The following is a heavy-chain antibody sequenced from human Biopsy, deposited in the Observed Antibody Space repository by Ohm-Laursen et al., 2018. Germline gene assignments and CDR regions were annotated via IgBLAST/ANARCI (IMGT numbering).Heavy chain of an antibody. D-gene: IGHD6-6*01. V-gene: IGHV3-21*01. CDR2: ISATSSHI. Sequence: SLRLSCAASGFTFSSYSMNWVRQAPGKGLEWVSYISATSSHIYDADSVKGQFTVARDNAKNSLYLQLNSLRAEDTAVYYCARDSRRTAREGGMDVWGQGTTVTVSS. CDR3: ARDSRRTAREGGMDV. CDR1: GFTFSSYS. J-gene: IGHJ6*02.